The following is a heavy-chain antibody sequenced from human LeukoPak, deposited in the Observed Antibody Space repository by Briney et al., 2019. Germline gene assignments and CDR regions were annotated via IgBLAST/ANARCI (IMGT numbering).Heavy chain of an antibody. CDR3: ARGRRSSGYLYYFDY. CDR2: IYSGGST. V-gene: IGHV3-66*01. CDR1: GFTVSSNY. Sequence: GGSLRLSCAASGFTVSSNYMSWVRQAPGKGLEWVSVIYSGGSTYYADPVKGRFTISRDNSKNTLYLQMNSLRAEDTAVYYCARGRRSSGYLYYFDYWGQGTLVTVSS. J-gene: IGHJ4*02. D-gene: IGHD3-22*01.